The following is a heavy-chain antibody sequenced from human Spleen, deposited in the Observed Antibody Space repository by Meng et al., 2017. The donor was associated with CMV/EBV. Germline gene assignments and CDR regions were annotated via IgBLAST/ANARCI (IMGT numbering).Heavy chain of an antibody. Sequence: GGSLRLSCAASGFTFSSYAMSWVRQAPGKGLDWVSYISNSGSTIYYADSVRGRFTISRDNAKNSLYLQMNSLRVEDTAVYYCARGLHYWGRGTLVTVSS. J-gene: IGHJ4*02. CDR1: GFTFSSYA. CDR3: ARGLHY. CDR2: ISNSGSTI. V-gene: IGHV3-48*03.